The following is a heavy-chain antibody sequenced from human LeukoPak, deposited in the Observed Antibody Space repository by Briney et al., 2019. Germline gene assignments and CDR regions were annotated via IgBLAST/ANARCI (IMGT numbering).Heavy chain of an antibody. V-gene: IGHV3-7*05. CDR2: IKQDGSEK. CDR3: AREMTIFGVVNSYYGMDV. J-gene: IGHJ6*02. CDR1: GFTFSSYW. Sequence: PGGSLRLSCAASGFTFSSYWMSWVRQAPGKGLEWVANIKQDGSEKYYVDSVKGRFTISRDNAKNSLYLQMNSLRAEDPAVYYCAREMTIFGVVNSYYGMDVWGQGTTVTVSS. D-gene: IGHD3-3*01.